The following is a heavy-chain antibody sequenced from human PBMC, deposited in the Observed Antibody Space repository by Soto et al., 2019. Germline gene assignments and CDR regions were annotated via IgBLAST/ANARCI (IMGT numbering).Heavy chain of an antibody. D-gene: IGHD3-16*02. V-gene: IGHV3-30-3*01. CDR2: ISYDGSNK. CDR3: ASAKGVIHRGAFDI. Sequence: LRLSCAASGFTFSSYAMHWVRQAPGKGLEWVAVISYDGSNKYYADSVKGRFTISRDNSKNTLYLQMNSLRAEDTAVYYCASAKGVIHRGAFDIWGQGTMVTVSS. J-gene: IGHJ3*02. CDR1: GFTFSSYA.